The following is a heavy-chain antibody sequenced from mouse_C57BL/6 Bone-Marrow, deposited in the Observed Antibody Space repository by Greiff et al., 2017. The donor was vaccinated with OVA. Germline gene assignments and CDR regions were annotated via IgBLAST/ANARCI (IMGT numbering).Heavy chain of an antibody. V-gene: IGHV1-69*01. D-gene: IGHD2-13*01. Sequence: QVQLQQSGAELVMPGASVKLSCKASGYTFTSYWMHWVKQRPGQGLEWIGEIDPSDSYPNYNQKFKGKSTLTVDKSSSTAYMQLSSLTSEDSAVYYCARRRDYSYYFDYWGQGTTLTVSS. CDR3: ARRRDYSYYFDY. CDR2: IDPSDSYP. CDR1: GYTFTSYW. J-gene: IGHJ2*01.